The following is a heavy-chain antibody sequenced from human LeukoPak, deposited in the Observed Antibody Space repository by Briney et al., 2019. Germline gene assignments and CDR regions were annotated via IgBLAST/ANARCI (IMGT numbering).Heavy chain of an antibody. V-gene: IGHV3-7*03. J-gene: IGHJ4*02. CDR2: IKQDGSEK. CDR1: GFTFSSYE. CDR3: ARLRTFDY. D-gene: IGHD1-14*01. Sequence: TGGSLRLSCAASGFTFSSYEMNWVRQAPGKGLEWVANIKQDGSEKYYVGSVKGRFTISRDNADNSLYLQMNSLRAEDTAVYYCARLRTFDYWGQGTLVTVSS.